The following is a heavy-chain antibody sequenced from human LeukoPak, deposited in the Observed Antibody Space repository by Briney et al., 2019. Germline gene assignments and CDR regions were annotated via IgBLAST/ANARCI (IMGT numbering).Heavy chain of an antibody. D-gene: IGHD4-17*01. CDR2: INAGNGNT. CDR3: ARAHDYGDSVEHHDFDY. Sequence: ASVKVSCKASGYTFTSYAMHWVRQAPGQRLEWMGWINAGNGNTKYSQKFQGRVTITRDTSASTAYMELRSLRSDDTAVYYCARAHDYGDSVEHHDFDYWGQGTLVTVSS. CDR1: GYTFTSYA. J-gene: IGHJ4*02. V-gene: IGHV1-3*01.